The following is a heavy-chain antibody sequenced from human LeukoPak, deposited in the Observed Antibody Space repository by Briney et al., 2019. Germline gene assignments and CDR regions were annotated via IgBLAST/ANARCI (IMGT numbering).Heavy chain of an antibody. J-gene: IGHJ4*02. CDR2: IYYSGST. CDR3: AADPSFYCSGGSCYGLGFDY. Sequence: PSETLSLTCTVSGGSISSYYWSWIRQPSGKGLEWIGYIYYSGSTNYNPSLKSRVTISVDTSKNQFSLKLSSVTAADTAVYYCAADPSFYCSGGSCYGLGFDYWGQGTLVTVSS. CDR1: GGSISSYY. V-gene: IGHV4-59*12. D-gene: IGHD2-15*01.